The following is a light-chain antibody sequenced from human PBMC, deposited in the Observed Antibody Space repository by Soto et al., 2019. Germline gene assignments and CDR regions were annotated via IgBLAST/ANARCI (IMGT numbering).Light chain of an antibody. V-gene: IGLV2-14*01. CDR1: SSDVGAYNL. CDR2: EVT. Sequence: QSVLTQPASVTGSRGQSITISCTGTSSDVGAYNLVSWYQHLPDKAPKLIISEVTNRPSGVSDRFYGSKSGNTDSLTISRLQAEDEADYYGASLTTTNFDFARGTKVTVL. J-gene: IGLJ1*01. CDR3: ASLTTTNFD.